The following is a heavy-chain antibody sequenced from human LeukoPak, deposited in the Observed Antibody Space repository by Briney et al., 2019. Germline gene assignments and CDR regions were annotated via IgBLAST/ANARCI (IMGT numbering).Heavy chain of an antibody. J-gene: IGHJ4*02. CDR3: TRDGYNSNYYFDY. CDR1: GYTFGDYA. V-gene: IGHV3-49*03. D-gene: IGHD5-24*01. CDR2: IRSKAYGGTT. Sequence: PGGSLRLSCTASGYTFGDYAMSWFRQAPGKGLGWVGFIRSKAYGGTTEYAASVKGRFTISRDDSKSIAYLQMNSLKTEDTAVYYCTRDGYNSNYYFDYWGQGTLVTVSS.